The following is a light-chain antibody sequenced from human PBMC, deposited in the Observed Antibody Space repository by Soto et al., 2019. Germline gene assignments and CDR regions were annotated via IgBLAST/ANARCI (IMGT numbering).Light chain of an antibody. Sequence: SYELTQPTSVSVAPGQTAGISCGGNNIGGKSVHWYQQKPGQAPVLVVYDDRDRPSGIPERFSGSNSGNTATLTISRVEAGDEADYYCHVWDSGSGVFGGGTKLTVL. CDR1: NIGGKS. CDR3: HVWDSGSGV. J-gene: IGLJ2*01. CDR2: DDR. V-gene: IGLV3-21*02.